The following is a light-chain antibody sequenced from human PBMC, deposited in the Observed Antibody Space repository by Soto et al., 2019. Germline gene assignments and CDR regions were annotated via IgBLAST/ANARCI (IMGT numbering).Light chain of an antibody. CDR1: QSLLHSNGYNY. Sequence: DIVMTQSPLSLPVTPGEPASISCRSSQSLLHSNGYNYLDWYLQKPGQSPQLLIYLGSNRASGVPDRFSGSGSGTDFTLKISRVEAEDVGVYYCMQALQPPLWTFCQGTKLEIK. CDR2: LGS. J-gene: IGKJ2*02. CDR3: MQALQPPLWT. V-gene: IGKV2-28*01.